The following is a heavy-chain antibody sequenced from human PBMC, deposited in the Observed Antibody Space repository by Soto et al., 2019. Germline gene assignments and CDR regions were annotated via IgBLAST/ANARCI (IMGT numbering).Heavy chain of an antibody. CDR1: GFTFSSYE. J-gene: IGHJ4*02. CDR2: ISSSGSTI. V-gene: IGHV3-48*03. Sequence: SLRLSCAASGFTFSSYEMNWVRQAPGKGLEWVSYISSSGSTIYYADSVKGRFTISRDNAKNSLYLQMSSLRAEDTAVYYCARSLVGARFDYWGQGTLVTVSS. D-gene: IGHD1-26*01. CDR3: ARSLVGARFDY.